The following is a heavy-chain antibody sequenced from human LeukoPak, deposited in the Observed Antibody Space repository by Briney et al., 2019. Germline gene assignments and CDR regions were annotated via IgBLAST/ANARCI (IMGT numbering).Heavy chain of an antibody. Sequence: PSETLSLTCTVSGGSISSYYWSWIRQPPGKGLEWIGYIYYSGSTNYNPSLKSRVTISVDTSKNQFSLKLSSVTAADTAVYYCARRSLDYGDYKYYYYMDVWGKGTTVTVSS. V-gene: IGHV4-59*08. CDR1: GGSISSYY. J-gene: IGHJ6*03. CDR3: ARRSLDYGDYKYYYYMDV. CDR2: IYYSGST. D-gene: IGHD4-17*01.